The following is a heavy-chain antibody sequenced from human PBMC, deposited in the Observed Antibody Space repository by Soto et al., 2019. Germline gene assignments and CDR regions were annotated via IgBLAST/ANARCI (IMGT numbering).Heavy chain of an antibody. V-gene: IGHV1-18*01. CDR3: AREGTTVQAYYYYYYGMDV. D-gene: IGHD4-17*01. CDR1: GYTFTSYG. J-gene: IGHJ6*02. Sequence: GASVKVSCKASGYTFTSYGISWVRQAPGQGLEWMGWISAYNGNTNYAQKLQGRVTMTTDTSTSTAYMELRSLRSDDTAVYYCAREGTTVQAYYYYYYGMDVWGQGTTVTVSS. CDR2: ISAYNGNT.